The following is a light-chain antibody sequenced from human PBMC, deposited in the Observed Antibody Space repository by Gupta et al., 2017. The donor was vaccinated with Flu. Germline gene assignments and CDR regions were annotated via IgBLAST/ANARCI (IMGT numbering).Light chain of an antibody. CDR2: NDT. Sequence: PAQTATITCSDAAFPNEFWYWHEQKPGQDPVMVRYNDTDRRAGIPERVSGSNSATTVTLTISGVQAEDDYYYDCQLEDRSGNYIFGGGTKVTVL. J-gene: IGLJ1*01. V-gene: IGLV3-25*03. CDR3: QLEDRSGNYI. CDR1: AFPNEF.